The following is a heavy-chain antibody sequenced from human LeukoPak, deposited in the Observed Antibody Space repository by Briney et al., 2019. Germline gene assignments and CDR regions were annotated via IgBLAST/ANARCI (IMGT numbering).Heavy chain of an antibody. D-gene: IGHD6-19*01. CDR1: GGSISSGSYY. Sequence: SETLSLTCTVSGGSISSGSYYWNWIRQPAGKRLEWLGNIFTRGTTNYNASLESRLTISLDTARNQFSLYLSSVTAADTAMYFCARSSLAVYFDYWGQGTLVTASS. J-gene: IGHJ4*02. CDR3: ARSSLAVYFDY. CDR2: IFTRGTT. V-gene: IGHV4-61*09.